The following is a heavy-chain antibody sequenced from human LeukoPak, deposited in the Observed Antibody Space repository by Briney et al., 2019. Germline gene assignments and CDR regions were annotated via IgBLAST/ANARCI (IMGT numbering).Heavy chain of an antibody. CDR2: ISYDGSNK. D-gene: IGHD3-22*01. CDR3: AKDMPSVAYYYDSSGYYHLFDY. Sequence: PGGSLRLSCAASGFTFSSYAMHWVRQAPGKGLEWVAVISYDGSNKYYADSVKGRFTISRDNSKNTLYLQMNSLRAEDTAVYYCAKDMPSVAYYYDSSGYYHLFDYWGQGTLVTVSS. V-gene: IGHV3-30-3*01. CDR1: GFTFSSYA. J-gene: IGHJ4*02.